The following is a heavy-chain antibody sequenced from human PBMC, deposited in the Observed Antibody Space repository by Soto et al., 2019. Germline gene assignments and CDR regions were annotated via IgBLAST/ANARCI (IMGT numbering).Heavy chain of an antibody. D-gene: IGHD6-13*01. Sequence: GGSLRLSCAASGFTFSSYDMHWVRQATGKGLEWVSAIGTAGDTYYPGSVKGRFTISRENAKNSLYLQMNSLRAGDTAVYYCAREFKAAAGTVYYGMDVWGQGTTVTVSS. V-gene: IGHV3-13*01. CDR3: AREFKAAAGTVYYGMDV. CDR1: GFTFSSYD. CDR2: IGTAGDT. J-gene: IGHJ6*02.